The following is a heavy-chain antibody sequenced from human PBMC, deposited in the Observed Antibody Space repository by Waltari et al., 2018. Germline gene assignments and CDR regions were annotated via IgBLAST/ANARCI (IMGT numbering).Heavy chain of an antibody. J-gene: IGHJ5*02. V-gene: IGHV4-39*01. Sequence: QLQLQESGPGLVKPSETLSLTCTVSGGSISSSSYYWGWISQPPGKGLEWIGSIYYRGSTYYNPALKGRVTISVDTSKNQFALKLSSVTAADTAVYYCARHVREFYSSSSSWFDPWGQGTLVTVSS. CDR3: ARHVREFYSSSSSWFDP. CDR2: IYYRGST. D-gene: IGHD6-6*01. CDR1: GGSISSSSYY.